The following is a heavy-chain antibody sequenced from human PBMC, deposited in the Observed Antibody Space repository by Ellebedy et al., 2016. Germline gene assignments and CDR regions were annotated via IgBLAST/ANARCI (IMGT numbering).Heavy chain of an antibody. J-gene: IGHJ5*02. D-gene: IGHD2-8*02. Sequence: WVRQAPGQGLEWIASINYVRTIYLNPSLKNRVSISLDSSKNQISLSLNSVTAADTAVYYCARVSVRGTAGDNWYDPWGQGTLVTVSS. CDR3: ARVSVRGTAGDNWYDP. CDR2: INYVRTI. V-gene: IGHV4-39*07.